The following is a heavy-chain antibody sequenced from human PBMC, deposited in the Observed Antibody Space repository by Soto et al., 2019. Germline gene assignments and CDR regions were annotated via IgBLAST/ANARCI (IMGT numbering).Heavy chain of an antibody. CDR3: ASGYYSLFGYYYGMDV. Sequence: QVQLVQSGAEVKKPGSSVKVSCKASGGTFSSYAISWVRQAPGQGLEWMGGIIPIFGTANYAQKFQGRVKITADESTSTAYMELSSLRSEDTAVYYCASGYYSLFGYYYGMDVWGQGTTVTVSS. CDR2: IIPIFGTA. J-gene: IGHJ6*02. D-gene: IGHD3-3*01. V-gene: IGHV1-69*01. CDR1: GGTFSSYA.